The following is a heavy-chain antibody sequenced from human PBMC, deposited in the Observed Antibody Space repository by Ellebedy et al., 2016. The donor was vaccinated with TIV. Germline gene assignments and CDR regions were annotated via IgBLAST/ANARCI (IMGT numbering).Heavy chain of an antibody. D-gene: IGHD5-24*01. J-gene: IGHJ4*02. CDR1: GFTFSSYD. CDR3: ARATSGFDY. Sequence: GESLKISCAASGFTFSSYDMHWVRQRTGKGLEWVSAISTAGDTYYLGSVKGRFIISRDSAKNSLYLQMNSLRAEDTAVYYCARATSGFDYWGQGALATVSS. V-gene: IGHV3-13*01. CDR2: ISTAGDT.